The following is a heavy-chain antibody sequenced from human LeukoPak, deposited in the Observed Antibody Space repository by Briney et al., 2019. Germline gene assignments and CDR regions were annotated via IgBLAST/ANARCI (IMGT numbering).Heavy chain of an antibody. CDR2: ISSSSSYI. CDR3: ARVGPDCGGDWCYFDY. D-gene: IGHD2-21*02. CDR1: GFTFSSYS. J-gene: IGHJ4*02. V-gene: IGHV3-21*01. Sequence: GGSLRLSCAASGFTFSSYSMNWVRQAPGKGLEWVSSISSSSSYIYYADSVKGRFTISRDNAKNSLYLQMNSLRAEDTAVYYCARVGPDCGGDWCYFDYWGQGTLVTVSS.